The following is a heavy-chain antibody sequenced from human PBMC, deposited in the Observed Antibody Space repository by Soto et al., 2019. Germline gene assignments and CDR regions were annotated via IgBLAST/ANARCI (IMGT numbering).Heavy chain of an antibody. V-gene: IGHV3-7*01. J-gene: IGHJ4*02. Sequence: GGSLRLSCEVSGFTFGNYWMRWFRQAPGKGLEWLANINGDGGATFYLASVEGRFTVSRDNAKNSLYLQMNSLRVDDTALYYCTRDEFQPGDSWGQGTVVTVSS. D-gene: IGHD2-2*01. CDR3: TRDEFQPGDS. CDR1: GFTFGNYW. CDR2: INGDGGAT.